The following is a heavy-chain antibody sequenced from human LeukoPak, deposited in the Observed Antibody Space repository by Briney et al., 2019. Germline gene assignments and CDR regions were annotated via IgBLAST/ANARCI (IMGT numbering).Heavy chain of an antibody. J-gene: IGHJ4*02. CDR3: ARVRALYYDILTGYYAY. CDR1: GGTFSSYA. Sequence: ASVKVSCKASGGTFSSYAISWVRQAPGQGLEWMGGIIPIFGTANYAQKFQGRVTITADESTSTAYMELSSLRSEDTAVYYCARVRALYYDILTGYYAYWGQGTLVTVSS. CDR2: IIPIFGTA. D-gene: IGHD3-9*01. V-gene: IGHV1-69*13.